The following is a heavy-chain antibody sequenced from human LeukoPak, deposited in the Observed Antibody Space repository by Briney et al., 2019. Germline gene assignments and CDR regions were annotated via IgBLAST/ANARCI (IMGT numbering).Heavy chain of an antibody. Sequence: GGSLRLSCAASGFSFSTYWMHWVRQAPGKGLVWVSRIDPDGNSPNYADSVKGRLTISRDNAKNTLYLQMNSLRAEDTAVYYCANTYDFWSGYPGPMDVWGQGTTVTVSS. J-gene: IGHJ6*02. CDR2: IDPDGNSP. CDR1: GFSFSTYW. D-gene: IGHD3-3*01. V-gene: IGHV3-74*01. CDR3: ANTYDFWSGYPGPMDV.